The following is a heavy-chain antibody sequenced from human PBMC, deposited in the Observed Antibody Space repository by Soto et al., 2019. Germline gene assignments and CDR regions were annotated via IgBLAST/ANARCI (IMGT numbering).Heavy chain of an antibody. V-gene: IGHV4-39*01. J-gene: IGHJ4*02. CDR3: GRTLPNRQLFDS. CDR2: IYFSASK. CDR1: GGSISSRSNS. D-gene: IGHD1-1*01. Sequence: PSETLSLTCSVSGGSISSRSNSWGWIRQPPGKGLEWIGTIYFSASKHYNPSLEGRVAISADTPNNQLSLRLSSVTAADTAVYYCGRTLPNRQLFDSWSQGTLVTVSS.